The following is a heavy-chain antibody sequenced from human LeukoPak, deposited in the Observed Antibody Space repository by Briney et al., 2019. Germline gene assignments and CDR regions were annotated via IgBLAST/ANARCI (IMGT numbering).Heavy chain of an antibody. Sequence: SETLSLTRTVSGGSISTYYWSWIRQPPGEGPEWIGYIYYSGSTDYNPSLESRVTMSVDTSMNQFSLNLSSVTAADTAIYYCARAVISFGGVIAKGFDCWGQGTLVTVSS. J-gene: IGHJ4*02. CDR1: GGSISTYY. CDR2: IYYSGST. V-gene: IGHV4-59*01. D-gene: IGHD3-16*02. CDR3: ARAVISFGGVIAKGFDC.